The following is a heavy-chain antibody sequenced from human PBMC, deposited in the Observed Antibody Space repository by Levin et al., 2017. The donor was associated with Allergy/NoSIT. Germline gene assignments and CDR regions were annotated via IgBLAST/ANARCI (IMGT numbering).Heavy chain of an antibody. V-gene: IGHV3-30*18. CDR1: GFTFSSYG. CDR2: ISYDGSNK. J-gene: IGHJ4*02. D-gene: IGHD1-26*01. CDR3: AKDWVIGSYMYYFDY. Sequence: PGGSLRLSCAASGFTFSSYGMHWVRQAPGKGLEWVAVISYDGSNKYYADSVKGRFTISRDNSKNTLYLQMNSLRAEDTAVYYCAKDWVIGSYMYYFDYWGQGTLVTVSS.